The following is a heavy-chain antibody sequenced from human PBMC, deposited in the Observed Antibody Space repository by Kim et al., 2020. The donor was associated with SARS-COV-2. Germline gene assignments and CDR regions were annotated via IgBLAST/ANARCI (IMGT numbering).Heavy chain of an antibody. V-gene: IGHV3-30*04. CDR2: ISYDGSNK. J-gene: IGHJ6*02. D-gene: IGHD3-10*01. CDR1: GFTFSSYA. Sequence: GGSLRLSCAASGFTFSSYAMHWVRQAPGKGLEWVAVISYDGSNKYYADSVKGRFTISRDNSKDTLYLQMNSLRAEDTAVYYCARGHMVRGVGGGVSNVWGQGTTVTVSS. CDR3: ARGHMVRGVGGGVSNV.